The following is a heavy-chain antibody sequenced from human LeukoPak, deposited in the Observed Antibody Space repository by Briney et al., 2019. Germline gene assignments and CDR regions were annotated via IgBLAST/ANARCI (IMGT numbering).Heavy chain of an antibody. D-gene: IGHD3-16*02. CDR3: ARDRVMITFGGVIEDYHYYYYMDV. J-gene: IGHJ6*03. CDR1: GGSISSYY. Sequence: SETLSLTCTVSGGSISSYYWSWIRQPPGKGLEWIGYIYYSGSTNYNPSLKSRVTISVDTSKNQFSLKLSSVTAADTAVYYCARDRVMITFGGVIEDYHYYYYMDVWGKGTTVTVSS. CDR2: IYYSGST. V-gene: IGHV4-59*01.